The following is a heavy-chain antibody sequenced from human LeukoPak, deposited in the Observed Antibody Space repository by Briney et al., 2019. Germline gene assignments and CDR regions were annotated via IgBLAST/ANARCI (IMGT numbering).Heavy chain of an antibody. V-gene: IGHV1-46*01. Sequence: ASVKVSCKASGYTFTGYYMHWVRQAPGQGLEWMGIINPSGGSTSYAQKFQGRVTMTRDTSTSTVYMELSSLRSEDTAVYYCARAPYYYDSSGYRKPFDYWGQGTLVTVSS. J-gene: IGHJ4*02. CDR3: ARAPYYYDSSGYRKPFDY. D-gene: IGHD3-22*01. CDR1: GYTFTGYY. CDR2: INPSGGST.